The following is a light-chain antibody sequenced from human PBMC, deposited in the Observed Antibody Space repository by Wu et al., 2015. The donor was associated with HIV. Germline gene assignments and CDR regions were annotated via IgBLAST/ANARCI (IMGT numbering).Light chain of an antibody. Sequence: EIVLTQSPGTLSISSGERATLSCRASQNITKYLAWYQQRLGQPPRLLIYDVFNRATGIPVRFSGSGSATDFHLTISSLEPEDSAIYYCQQRDDWPLTFGGGTRVEIK. V-gene: IGKV3-11*01. J-gene: IGKJ4*01. CDR1: QNITKY. CDR2: DVF. CDR3: QQRDDWPLT.